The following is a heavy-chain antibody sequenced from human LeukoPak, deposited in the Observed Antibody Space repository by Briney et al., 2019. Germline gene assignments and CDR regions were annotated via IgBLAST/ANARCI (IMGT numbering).Heavy chain of an antibody. D-gene: IGHD1-26*01. J-gene: IGHJ4*02. Sequence: GGSLRLSCAASGFTFSSYAMHWVRQAPGKGLEWVSAISGSGGGTYYADSVKGRFTVSRDNSKNTLYLQMNSLRAEDTAVYYCAKDQYSGSYYFDYWGQGSLVTVSS. CDR1: GFTFSSYA. V-gene: IGHV3-23*01. CDR3: AKDQYSGSYYFDY. CDR2: ISGSGGGT.